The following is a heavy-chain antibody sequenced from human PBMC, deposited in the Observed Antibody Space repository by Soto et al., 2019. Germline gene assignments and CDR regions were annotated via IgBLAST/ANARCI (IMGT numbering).Heavy chain of an antibody. J-gene: IGHJ6*02. CDR3: AKDYPPHSSSNYYYGMDV. CDR2: ISYDGSNK. CDR1: GFTFSSYG. Sequence: QVQLVESGGGVVQPGRSLRLSCAASGFTFSSYGMHWVRQAPGKGLEWVAVISYDGSNKYYADSVKGRFTISRDNSKNTLYLQMNSLRGEDTAVYYCAKDYPPHSSSNYYYGMDVWGQGTTVTVSS. D-gene: IGHD6-6*01. V-gene: IGHV3-30*18.